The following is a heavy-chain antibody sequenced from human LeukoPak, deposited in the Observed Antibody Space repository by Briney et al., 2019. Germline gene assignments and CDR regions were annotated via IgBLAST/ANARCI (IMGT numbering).Heavy chain of an antibody. J-gene: IGHJ4*02. CDR1: GFTFSDYY. Sequence: GGSLRLSCAASGFTFSDYYMSWIRQAPGKGLEWVAVIWYDGSNKYYADSVKGRFTISRDNSKNTLYLQMNSLRAEDTAVYYCARVTRTQVDDYWGQGTLVTVSS. CDR3: ARVTRTQVDDY. V-gene: IGHV3-33*08. CDR2: IWYDGSNK. D-gene: IGHD4-11*01.